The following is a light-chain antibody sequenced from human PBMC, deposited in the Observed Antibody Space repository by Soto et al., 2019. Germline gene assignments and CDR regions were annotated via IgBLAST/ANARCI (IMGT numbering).Light chain of an antibody. V-gene: IGKV4-1*01. Sequence: DIVMTQSPDSLAVSLGERVTINCKSSQSVAYSSNNRNYLAWFQQKPGQPPKLLIYWATTREYGVPDRFSGSGSGTDFTLSISNLQAEDVAVYYCQQSYSVPYTFGQGTKVDIK. CDR3: QQSYSVPYT. CDR2: WAT. J-gene: IGKJ2*01. CDR1: QSVAYSSNNRNY.